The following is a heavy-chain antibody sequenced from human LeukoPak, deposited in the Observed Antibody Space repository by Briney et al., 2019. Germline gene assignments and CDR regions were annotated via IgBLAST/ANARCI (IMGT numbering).Heavy chain of an antibody. CDR2: IRYDGSNK. CDR3: RVWGENYMDV. D-gene: IGHD3-16*01. CDR1: GFTFSSYG. V-gene: IGHV3-30*02. J-gene: IGHJ6*03. Sequence: AGGSLRLSCAASGFTFSSYGMHWVRQSPGKGLEWVAFIRYDGSNKYYADSVKGRFTISRDNSKNTLYLQMNGLRAEDTAVYYCRVWGENYMDVWGKGTTVTVSS.